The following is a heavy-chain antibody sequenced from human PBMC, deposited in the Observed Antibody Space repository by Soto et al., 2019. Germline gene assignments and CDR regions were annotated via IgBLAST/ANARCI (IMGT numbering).Heavy chain of an antibody. V-gene: IGHV3-7*01. D-gene: IGHD3-3*01. CDR2: IKQDGSEK. Sequence: GGSLRLSCPASGFTCSSYWMRWVRQAPGKGLEWVANIKQDGSEKYYVDSVKGRFTISRDNAKNSLYLQMNSLRAEDTAVYYCAIDLKGRLRFLEWSLYGFDPWGQGTLVTVSS. CDR1: GFTCSSYW. J-gene: IGHJ5*02. CDR3: AIDLKGRLRFLEWSLYGFDP.